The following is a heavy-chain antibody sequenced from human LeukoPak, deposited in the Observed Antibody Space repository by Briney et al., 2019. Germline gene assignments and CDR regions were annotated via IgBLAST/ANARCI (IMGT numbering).Heavy chain of an antibody. D-gene: IGHD2-2*01. CDR3: AKGRSTSWKASYYFDY. CDR2: ISASGGGT. CDR1: GFTFSSYA. J-gene: IGHJ4*02. V-gene: IGHV3-23*01. Sequence: PGGSLRLSCAASGFTFSSYAMTWVRQAPGKGLGWVSVISASGGGTSYADSVKGRSTISRDNSKNMLYLQMNSLSVEDTAVYYCAKGRSTSWKASYYFDYWGQGTQLTVPS.